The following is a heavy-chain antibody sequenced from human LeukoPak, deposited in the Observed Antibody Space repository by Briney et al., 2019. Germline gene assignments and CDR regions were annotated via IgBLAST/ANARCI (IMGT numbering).Heavy chain of an antibody. CDR1: GGSISSSSYY. V-gene: IGHV4-39*07. J-gene: IGHJ4*02. Sequence: SETLSLTCTVSGGSISSSSYYWGWIRQPPGKGLEWIGSIYYSGNTYYNPSLKSRVTISVDTSKNQFSLKLSSVTAADTAVFYCARVGYDYVWGSYRQYYFDYWGQGTLVAVSS. D-gene: IGHD3-16*02. CDR2: IYYSGNT. CDR3: ARVGYDYVWGSYRQYYFDY.